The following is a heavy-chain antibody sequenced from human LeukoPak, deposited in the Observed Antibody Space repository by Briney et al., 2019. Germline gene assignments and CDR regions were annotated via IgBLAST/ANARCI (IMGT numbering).Heavy chain of an antibody. J-gene: IGHJ3*02. CDR2: ISSNGVST. Sequence: GGSLRLSCAASGFTFSSYAMHWVRQAPGKGLEYVSAISSNGVSTYYADSVKGRFTISRDNSKNTLYLQMGSLRAEDMAVYYCARSSGSYPAFDIWGQGTMVTVSS. CDR1: GFTFSSYA. V-gene: IGHV3-64*02. CDR3: ARSSGSYPAFDI. D-gene: IGHD1-26*01.